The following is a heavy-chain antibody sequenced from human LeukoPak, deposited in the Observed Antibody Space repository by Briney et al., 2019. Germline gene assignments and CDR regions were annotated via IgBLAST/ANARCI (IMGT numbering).Heavy chain of an antibody. Sequence: GASVKVSCKASGGTFSSYAISWVRQAPGQGLEWMGGIIPIFGTANYAQKFQGRVTITADESTSTAYMELSSLRSEDTAVYYCARSGETAMVLNWFDPWGQGTLVTVSS. CDR3: ARSGETAMVLNWFDP. CDR1: GGTFSSYA. V-gene: IGHV1-69*13. D-gene: IGHD5-18*01. CDR2: IIPIFGTA. J-gene: IGHJ5*02.